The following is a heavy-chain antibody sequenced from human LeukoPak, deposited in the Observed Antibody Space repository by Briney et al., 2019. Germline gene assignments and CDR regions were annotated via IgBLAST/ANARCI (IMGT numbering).Heavy chain of an antibody. Sequence: PSETLSLTCTVSGGSISSSSYYWGWIRQPPGKGLEWIGSIYYSGSTYYNPSLKSRVTISVDTSKNQFSLKLSSVTAADTAVYYCARSADFFYFDYWGQGTLVTVSS. CDR1: GGSISSSSYY. D-gene: IGHD2/OR15-2a*01. J-gene: IGHJ4*02. CDR2: IYYSGST. CDR3: ARSADFFYFDY. V-gene: IGHV4-39*01.